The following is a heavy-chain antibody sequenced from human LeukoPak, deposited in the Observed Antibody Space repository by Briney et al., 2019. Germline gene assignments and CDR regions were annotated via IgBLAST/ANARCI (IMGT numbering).Heavy chain of an antibody. CDR1: GFTFSSYC. D-gene: IGHD3-22*01. J-gene: IGHJ3*02. CDR3: ARLAKYGTMIRATFNI. Sequence: GGSLRLSCAASGFTFSSYCMHWVRQAPGKGLVWVARINSDGSSTSYADSVKGRFTISRDNAKNTLYLQMNSLRAEDTAVYYCARLAKYGTMIRATFNIWAEGTMATVSP. V-gene: IGHV3-74*01. CDR2: INSDGSST.